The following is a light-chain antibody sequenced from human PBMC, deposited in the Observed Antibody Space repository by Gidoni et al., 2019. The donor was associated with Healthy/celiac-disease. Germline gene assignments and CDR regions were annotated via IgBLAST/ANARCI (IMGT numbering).Light chain of an antibody. Sequence: DIVMTQSPDSLAVSLGERATINCKSRQSVLYSSNNKNYLAWYQQKPREPPKLLIYGASTRESGVPERFSGSGSGTDFTLTISSLQAEDVAVYYCQQYYSTPWTFGQGTKLEIK. CDR2: GAS. CDR1: QSVLYSSNNKNY. J-gene: IGKJ1*01. V-gene: IGKV4-1*01. CDR3: QQYYSTPWT.